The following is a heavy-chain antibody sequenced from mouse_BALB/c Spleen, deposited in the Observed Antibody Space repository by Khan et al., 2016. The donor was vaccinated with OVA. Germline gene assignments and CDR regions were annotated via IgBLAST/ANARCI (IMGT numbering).Heavy chain of an antibody. CDR3: ARKFPFTTVDAMDY. D-gene: IGHD1-1*01. J-gene: IGHJ4*01. CDR2: ISYSGST. Sequence: QLQESGPGLVKPSQSLSLTCTVTGYSITSDYAWNWIRQFPGNKLECMGYISYSGSTSYNPSLKSRISITRDTSKNQFFLQLNSVTTEDTATYYCARKFPFTTVDAMDYWGQGTSVTVSS. V-gene: IGHV3-2*02. CDR1: GYSITSDYA.